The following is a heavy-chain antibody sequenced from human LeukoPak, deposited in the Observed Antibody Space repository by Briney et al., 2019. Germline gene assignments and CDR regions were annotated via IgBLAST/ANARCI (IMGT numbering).Heavy chain of an antibody. V-gene: IGHV4-34*01. D-gene: IGHD6-6*01. J-gene: IGHJ5*02. CDR3: ARFPISSIAAYNHP. CDR1: GGSFSGYY. CDR2: INHSGST. Sequence: PSKTLSLTCAVYGGSFSGYYWRWIPQPPGKGLEWIGEINHSGSTNYNPSLKSRVTISVDTSKNQFSLKLSSVTAADTAVYYCARFPISSIAAYNHPWGQGTLVTVSS.